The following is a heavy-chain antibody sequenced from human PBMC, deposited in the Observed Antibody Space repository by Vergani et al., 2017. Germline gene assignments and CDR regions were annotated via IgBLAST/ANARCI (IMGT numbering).Heavy chain of an antibody. J-gene: IGHJ3*02. CDR1: NDSVSNTFYY. D-gene: IGHD3-10*01. Sequence: QVQLQESGPGLVKPSETLSLTCTVSNDSVSNTFYYWGWIRQTPGKGLEWIGSIYHSGSTYYNPSLKSRVTISVDTSKNQFSLKLSSVTAADTAVYYCARPFYYGSGPWGRGAFDIWGQGTMVTVSS. CDR3: ARPFYYGSGPWGRGAFDI. V-gene: IGHV4-39*07. CDR2: IYHSGST.